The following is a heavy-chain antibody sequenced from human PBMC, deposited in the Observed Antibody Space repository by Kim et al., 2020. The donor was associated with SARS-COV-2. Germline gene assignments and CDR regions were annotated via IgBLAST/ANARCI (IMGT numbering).Heavy chain of an antibody. CDR3: AREDQYNGSGSSNPGES. D-gene: IGHD3-10*01. CDR2: ISYDGDSR. Sequence: GGSLRLSCAASGFTFTDYGLHWVRQAPGKGLEWVAVISYDGDSRSYADSVRGRFTISRDNSKNTFYLQMNNLRTEDTAVYFCAREDQYNGSGSSNPGESWGQGTLVTVS. CDR1: GFTFTDYG. J-gene: IGHJ5*02. V-gene: IGHV3-30-3*01.